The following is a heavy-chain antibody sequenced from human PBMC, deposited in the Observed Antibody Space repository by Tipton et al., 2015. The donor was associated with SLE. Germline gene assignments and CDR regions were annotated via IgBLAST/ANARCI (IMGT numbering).Heavy chain of an antibody. V-gene: IGHV4-39*01. CDR3: ARYWGLSGGYSYFDV. CDR1: GGSISDSTYF. J-gene: IGHJ2*01. D-gene: IGHD3-10*01. CDR2: IYYSGSA. Sequence: TLSLTCTVSGGSISDSTYFWGWIRQPPGKGLEWIANIYYSGSAYYNLSLKSRVTISVDTAKNQFSLDLNSVSAADTAVYHCARYWGLSGGYSYFDVWGRGTLVTVSS.